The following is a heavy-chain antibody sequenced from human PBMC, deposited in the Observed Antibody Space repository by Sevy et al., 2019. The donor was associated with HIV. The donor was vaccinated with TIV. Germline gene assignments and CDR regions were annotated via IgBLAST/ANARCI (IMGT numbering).Heavy chain of an antibody. CDR2: TYYRSKWYN. D-gene: IGHD1-26*01. J-gene: IGHJ4*02. V-gene: IGHV6-1*01. CDR3: ARGGWELVHNYCDY. Sequence: SQTLSLTCAISGVSVSSNSAAWNWIRQSPSRGLEWLGRTYYRSKWYNDYAVSVKSRITMNPDTSKNQCSLQLKSVTPEATAVYYCARGGWELVHNYCDYWGQGTLVTVSS. CDR1: GVSVSSNSAA.